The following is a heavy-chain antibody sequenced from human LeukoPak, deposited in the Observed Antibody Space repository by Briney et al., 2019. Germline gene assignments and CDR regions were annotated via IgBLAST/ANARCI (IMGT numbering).Heavy chain of an antibody. CDR3: AREGIAAAVDY. J-gene: IGHJ4*02. Sequence: GGSLRLSCAASGFTFGSYGMNWVRQAPGKGLEWVSYISSSSSTIYYADSVKGRFTISRDNAKNSLYLQMNSLRAEDTAVYYCAREGIAAAVDYWGQGTLVTVSS. CDR2: ISSSSSTI. V-gene: IGHV3-48*01. D-gene: IGHD6-13*01. CDR1: GFTFGSYG.